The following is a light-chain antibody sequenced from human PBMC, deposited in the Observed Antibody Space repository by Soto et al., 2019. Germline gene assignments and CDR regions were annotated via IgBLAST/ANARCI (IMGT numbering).Light chain of an antibody. Sequence: EIVMTQSPGTLSVSPGEIASLSFRASQSITTNLAWYQQKPGQAPRLLIYGASNRATGIPDRFSGSGSGTDFTLTISRLEPEDFAVYYCQQYGSSGTFGQGTKVDI. J-gene: IGKJ1*01. CDR2: GAS. V-gene: IGKV3-20*01. CDR1: QSITTN. CDR3: QQYGSSGT.